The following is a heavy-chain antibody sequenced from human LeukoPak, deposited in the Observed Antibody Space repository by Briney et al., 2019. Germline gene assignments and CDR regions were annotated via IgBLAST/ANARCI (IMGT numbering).Heavy chain of an antibody. D-gene: IGHD4-17*01. J-gene: IGHJ4*02. CDR1: GFTFSSYW. CDR3: ARASEDYGDYEGPFDY. CDR2: IKQDGSER. V-gene: IGHV3-7*01. Sequence: PGGSLRLSCAASGFTFSSYWMSWVRQAPGKGLEWVANIKQDGSERYYVDSVKGRSTISRDNAKNSLYLQMNSLRAEDTAVYYCARASEDYGDYEGPFDYWGQGTLVTVSS.